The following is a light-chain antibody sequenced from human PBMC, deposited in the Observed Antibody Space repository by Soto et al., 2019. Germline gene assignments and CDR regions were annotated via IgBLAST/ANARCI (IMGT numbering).Light chain of an antibody. J-gene: IGKJ5*01. Sequence: EIVMTQSPATLSVSPGERATLSCRASLSVSRNLAWYQQKPGQAPRLLIYAASSGATGIPDRFSGSGSGTDFTLTINRLEPEDFVVYYCQYYGNSRITFGQGTRLEIK. CDR3: QYYGNSRIT. V-gene: IGKV3-20*01. CDR2: AAS. CDR1: LSVSRN.